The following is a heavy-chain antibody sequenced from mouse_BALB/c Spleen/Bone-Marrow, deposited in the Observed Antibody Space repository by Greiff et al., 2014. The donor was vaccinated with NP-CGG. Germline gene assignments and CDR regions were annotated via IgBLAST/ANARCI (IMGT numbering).Heavy chain of an antibody. D-gene: IGHD2-3*01. CDR3: ARVYLWYFDV. Sequence: QVQLKESGPGLVAPSPSLSITFTVSGVSLTSYGVHWVRQPPGKGLEWLGVIWAGGSTNYNSALMSRLSISKDNSKSQVFLKMNSLQTDDTAMYYCARVYLWYFDVWGAGTTVTVSS. V-gene: IGHV2-9*02. CDR1: GVSLTSYG. J-gene: IGHJ1*01. CDR2: IWAGGST.